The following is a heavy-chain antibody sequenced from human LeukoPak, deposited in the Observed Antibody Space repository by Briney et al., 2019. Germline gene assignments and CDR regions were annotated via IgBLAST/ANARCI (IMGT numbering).Heavy chain of an antibody. D-gene: IGHD2-2*03. CDR3: AKDVDIVVIPAAIDGNNWFDP. Sequence: GGSLRLSCAASGFTFSSYAMSWVRQAPGKGLEWVSAISGSGGSTYYADSVKGRFTISRDNSKNTLYLQMNSLRAEDTAVYYCAKDVDIVVIPAAIDGNNWFDPWGQGTLVTVSS. V-gene: IGHV3-23*01. CDR1: GFTFSSYA. J-gene: IGHJ5*02. CDR2: ISGSGGST.